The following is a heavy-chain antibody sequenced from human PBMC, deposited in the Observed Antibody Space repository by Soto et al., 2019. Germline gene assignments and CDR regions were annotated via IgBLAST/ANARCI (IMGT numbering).Heavy chain of an antibody. V-gene: IGHV3-23*01. CDR1: GFTFSSYV. CDR2: ISGSGGST. J-gene: IGHJ4*02. D-gene: IGHD6-19*01. Sequence: EVQLLESGGGLVQPGGSLRLSCAASGFTFSSYVMSWVRQAPGKGLEWVSAISGSGGSTYYADSVKGRFTISRDNSKNTLYLQMNSLXAEDTAVYYCAKXXXXXXXXGNSSGWSYFDYWGQGPLVTVSS. CDR3: AKXXXXXXXXGNSSGWSYFDY.